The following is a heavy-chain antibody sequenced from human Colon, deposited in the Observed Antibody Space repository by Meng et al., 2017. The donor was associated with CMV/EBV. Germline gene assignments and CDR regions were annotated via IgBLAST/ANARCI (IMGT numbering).Heavy chain of an antibody. J-gene: IGHJ4*02. CDR1: GFPFSGYD. D-gene: IGHD1-14*01. V-gene: IGHV3-48*03. CDR2: FNLRGDVI. CDR3: ARGWSPTTPHFDT. Sequence: GESLKISCAASGFPFSGYDGNWVRQAPGKGLEWLAYFNLRGDVILYSDSVRGRFTISRDSATNSLYLQMSSLRVEDTATYYCARGWSPTTPHFDTWGQGTLVTVSS.